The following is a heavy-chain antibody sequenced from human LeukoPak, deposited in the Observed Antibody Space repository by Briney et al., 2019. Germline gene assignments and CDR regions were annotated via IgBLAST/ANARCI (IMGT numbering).Heavy chain of an antibody. CDR1: GYTLTELS. D-gene: IGHD6-13*01. J-gene: IGHJ4*02. CDR3: ATSIAAAGYFDY. V-gene: IGHV1-24*01. CDR2: FDPEDGET. Sequence: ASVKVSCKVSGYTLTELSMHWVRQAPGKGLEWMGGFDPEDGETIYARKFQGRVTMTEDTSTDTAYMELSSLRSEDTAVYYCATSIAAAGYFDYWGQGTLVTVSS.